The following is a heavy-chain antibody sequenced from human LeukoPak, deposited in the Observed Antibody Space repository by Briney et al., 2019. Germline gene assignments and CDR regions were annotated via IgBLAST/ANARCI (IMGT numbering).Heavy chain of an antibody. CDR2: IYNSGGT. Sequence: PSETLSLTCTVSGGSISSGTYYWSWIRQPAGKGLEWIGRIYNSGGTNYSPSLKSRVTISVDTSKNQFSLKLNSVTAADTAVYYCARGGQGASGTNYIISDYWGQGTLVTVSS. D-gene: IGHD3-10*01. V-gene: IGHV4-61*02. CDR1: GGSISSGTYY. J-gene: IGHJ4*02. CDR3: ARGGQGASGTNYIISDY.